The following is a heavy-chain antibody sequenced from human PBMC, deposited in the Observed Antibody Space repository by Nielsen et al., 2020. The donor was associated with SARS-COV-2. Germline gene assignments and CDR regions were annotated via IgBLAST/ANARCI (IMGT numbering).Heavy chain of an antibody. Sequence: GESLKISCAAPGFTIANYAMSWVRQAPGKGLEWVSAISGSGGKTYYADSVKGRFTISRDNSMNTLYLRMNSLRAEDAAVYFCARDRSIYFYYGMDVWGQGTTVTVSS. CDR1: GFTIANYA. D-gene: IGHD2/OR15-2a*01. J-gene: IGHJ6*02. V-gene: IGHV3-23*01. CDR2: ISGSGGKT. CDR3: ARDRSIYFYYGMDV.